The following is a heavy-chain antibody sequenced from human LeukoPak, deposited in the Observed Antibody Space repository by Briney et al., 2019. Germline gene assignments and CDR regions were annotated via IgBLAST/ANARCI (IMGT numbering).Heavy chain of an antibody. J-gene: IGHJ4*02. CDR1: GGSISSYY. CDR2: IYYSGST. CDR3: ARGHSSSWYVPHLDY. Sequence: SETLSLTCTVSGGSISSYYWSWLRQPPGKGLEWIGYIYYSGSTNYNPSLKSRVTISVDTSKNQFSLKLSSVTAADTAVYYCARGHSSSWYVPHLDYWGQGTLVTVSS. V-gene: IGHV4-59*01. D-gene: IGHD6-13*01.